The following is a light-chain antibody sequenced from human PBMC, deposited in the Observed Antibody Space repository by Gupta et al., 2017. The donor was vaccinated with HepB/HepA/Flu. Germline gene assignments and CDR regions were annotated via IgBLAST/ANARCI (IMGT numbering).Light chain of an antibody. J-gene: IGLJ2*01. CDR1: ALGRED. V-gene: IGLV3-25*02. CDR3: HSADSGTIAVV. Sequence: SSALTQPPSVSVSPGQPARMTGAGDALGREDTYWYQQKPGQAPVLVMFNDSERHSGIPERFSGTSSMTRATFTITGVQAEDEADYYCHSADSGTIAVVFGGGTKLTVL. CDR2: NDS.